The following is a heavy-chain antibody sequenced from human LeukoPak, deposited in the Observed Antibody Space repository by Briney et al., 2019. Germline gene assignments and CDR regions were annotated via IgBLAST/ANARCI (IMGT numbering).Heavy chain of an antibody. CDR3: ARLQTAMGHTFDY. J-gene: IGHJ4*02. D-gene: IGHD5-18*01. V-gene: IGHV4-39*01. Sequence: PSETLSLTCTVSGGSLSSSSYYWGWIRQPPGKGLEWIGSIYYSGSTYYNPSLKSRVTISVDTSKNQFSLKLSSVTAADTAVYYCARLQTAMGHTFDYWGQGTLVTVSS. CDR1: GGSLSSSSYY. CDR2: IYYSGST.